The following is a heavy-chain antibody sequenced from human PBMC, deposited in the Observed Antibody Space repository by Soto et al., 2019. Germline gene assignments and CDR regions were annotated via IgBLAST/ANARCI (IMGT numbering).Heavy chain of an antibody. V-gene: IGHV1-69*02. CDR2: IIPILGIA. CDR3: VTHSPGATNGY. J-gene: IGHJ4*02. CDR1: GGTFSSYT. Sequence: QVQLVQSGAEVKKPGSSVKVSCKASGGTFSSYTISWVRQAPGQGLEWMGRIIPILGIANYAQKFQGRVTITADKSTSTAYMELSSLRSEDTAVYYCVTHSPGATNGYWGQGTLVTVSS. D-gene: IGHD1-26*01.